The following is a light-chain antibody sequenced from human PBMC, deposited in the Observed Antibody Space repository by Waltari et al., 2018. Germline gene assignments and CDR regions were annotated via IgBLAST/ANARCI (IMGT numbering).Light chain of an antibody. CDR2: AAF. J-gene: IGKJ5*01. Sequence: IQFTNSPSSLSASVGDTVTLTCRASQDSSSYLAWYQQKPEKAPKILISAAFTLQSGVPPRFSGSGSGADFTLTISSLQPEDFATYYCQQFKTYPLTFGQGTRLEIK. V-gene: IGKV1-9*01. CDR1: QDSSSY. CDR3: QQFKTYPLT.